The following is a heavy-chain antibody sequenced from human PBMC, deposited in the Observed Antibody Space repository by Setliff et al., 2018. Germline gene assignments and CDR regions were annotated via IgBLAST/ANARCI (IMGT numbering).Heavy chain of an antibody. V-gene: IGHV4-61*02. CDR3: ARVTGFSYMDV. CDR2: IYTDGST. J-gene: IGHJ6*03. Sequence: PSETLSLTCTVSGDPISRAKYYWSWIRQSAGKGLECIGRIYTDGSTKYNPSLNSRVTLSIDTSKNQFSLRLSSVTAADTAVYFCARVTGFSYMDVWGKGTTVTVSS. CDR1: GDPISRAKYY. D-gene: IGHD3-3*01.